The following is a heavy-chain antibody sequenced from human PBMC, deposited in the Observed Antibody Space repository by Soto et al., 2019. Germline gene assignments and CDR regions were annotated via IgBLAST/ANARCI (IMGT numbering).Heavy chain of an antibody. CDR3: ATAPSRRFGELLYFDY. CDR1: GFTFSSYA. D-gene: IGHD3-10*01. J-gene: IGHJ4*02. CDR2: ISGSGGST. Sequence: GGSLRLSCAASGFTFSSYAMSWVRQAPGKGLEWVSAISGSGGSTYYADSVKGRFTISRDNSKNTLYLQMNSLRAEDTAVYYCATAPSRRFGELLYFDYWGQGTLVTVSS. V-gene: IGHV3-23*01.